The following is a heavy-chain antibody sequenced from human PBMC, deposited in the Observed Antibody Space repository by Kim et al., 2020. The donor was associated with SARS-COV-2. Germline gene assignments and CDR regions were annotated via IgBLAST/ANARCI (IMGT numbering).Heavy chain of an antibody. D-gene: IGHD3-9*01. V-gene: IGHV3-66*04. Sequence: ASVNGRFTTSRDNSKNTLYLQRNSRRAEDTAVYYCASHLIRYFDWLHVDYWGQGTLVTVSS. CDR3: ASHLIRYFDWLHVDY. J-gene: IGHJ4*02.